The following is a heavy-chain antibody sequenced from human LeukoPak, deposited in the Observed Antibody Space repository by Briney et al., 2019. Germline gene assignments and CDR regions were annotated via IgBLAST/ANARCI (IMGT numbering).Heavy chain of an antibody. V-gene: IGHV3-21*01. D-gene: IGHD3-22*01. J-gene: IGHJ3*02. Sequence: GGSLRLSCAASGFTFSSYSINWVRQAPGKGLEWVSSISSSSSYIYYADSLKGRVTISRDTATNSLYLQMNSLRAEDTAVYYCARGAYDYDSSGEDAFDIWGQGTMVTVSS. CDR3: ARGAYDYDSSGEDAFDI. CDR2: ISSSSSYI. CDR1: GFTFSSYS.